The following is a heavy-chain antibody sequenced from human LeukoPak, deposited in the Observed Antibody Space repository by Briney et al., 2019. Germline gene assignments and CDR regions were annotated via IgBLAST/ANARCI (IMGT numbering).Heavy chain of an antibody. J-gene: IGHJ4*02. CDR2: FDPEDGET. CDR1: GYTLNELS. Sequence: ASVKVSCKVSGYTLNELSMHWVRQAPGKGLEWMGGFDPEDGETIYAQKLQGRVTMPEHTSTATAYMELSSLRSEETGVYYCATQPRYFSSTSCLGGFGYWGQGTLVTVSS. D-gene: IGHD2-2*01. CDR3: ATQPRYFSSTSCLGGFGY. V-gene: IGHV1-24*01.